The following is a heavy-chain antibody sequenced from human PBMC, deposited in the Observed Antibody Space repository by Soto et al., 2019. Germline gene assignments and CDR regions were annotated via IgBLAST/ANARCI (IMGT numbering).Heavy chain of an antibody. CDR3: ASRDPGTSVDY. J-gene: IGHJ4*02. CDR1: GGSFTSNNW. D-gene: IGHD1-7*01. V-gene: IGHV4-4*02. CDR2: IYRTGST. Sequence: SETLSLTCAVSGGSFTSNNWWTWVRQPPGQGLEWIGEIYRTGSTNYNPSLKSRVTISLDKSANQFSLKVTSVTAADTAVYYCASRDPGTSVDYWGQGTLVTVSS.